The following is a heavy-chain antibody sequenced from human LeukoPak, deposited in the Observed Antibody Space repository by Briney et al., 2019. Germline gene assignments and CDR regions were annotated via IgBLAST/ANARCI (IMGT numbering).Heavy chain of an antibody. CDR2: IWYDGSNK. CDR1: GSTFSSYG. J-gene: IGHJ6*04. D-gene: IGHD2-2*01. Sequence: GGSLRLSCAASGSTFSSYGMHWVRQAPGKGLEWVAVIWYDGSNKYYADSVKGRFTISRDNSKNTLYLQMNSLRAEDTAVYYCARDPSQYCSSTSCLLEGSMDVWGKGTTVTVST. CDR3: ARDPSQYCSSTSCLLEGSMDV. V-gene: IGHV3-33*01.